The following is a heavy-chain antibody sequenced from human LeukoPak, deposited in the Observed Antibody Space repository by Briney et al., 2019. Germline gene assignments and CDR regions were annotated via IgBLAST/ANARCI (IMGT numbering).Heavy chain of an antibody. Sequence: GGSLRLSCAASGFTFSSYSMNWVRQAPGKGLEWVSSISSSSSYIYYADSVKGRFTISRDNAKNSLYLQMNSLRAEDTALYYCARTTYYYDSSGYYFGYWGQGTLVTVSS. CDR1: GFTFSSYS. D-gene: IGHD3-22*01. V-gene: IGHV3-21*04. CDR3: ARTTYYYDSSGYYFGY. CDR2: ISSSSSYI. J-gene: IGHJ4*02.